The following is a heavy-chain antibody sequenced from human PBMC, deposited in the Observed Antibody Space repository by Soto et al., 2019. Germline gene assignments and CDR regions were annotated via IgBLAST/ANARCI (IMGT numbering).Heavy chain of an antibody. V-gene: IGHV1-8*01. CDR1: GYTFTSYD. D-gene: IGHD6-13*01. CDR2: MNPNSGNT. Sequence: ASVKVSCKASGYTFTSYDINWVRQATGQGLEWMGWMNPNSGNTGYAQKFQGRVTMTRNTSISTAYMGLSSLRSEDTAVYYCARFHIAAAYYYYGMDVWGQGTTVTVSS. J-gene: IGHJ6*02. CDR3: ARFHIAAAYYYYGMDV.